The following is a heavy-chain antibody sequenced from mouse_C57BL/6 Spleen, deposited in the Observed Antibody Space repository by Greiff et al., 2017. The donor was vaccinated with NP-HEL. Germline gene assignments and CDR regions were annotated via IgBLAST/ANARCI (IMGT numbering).Heavy chain of an antibody. J-gene: IGHJ2*01. CDR2: IRNKANNHAT. CDR3: TRGPSIYYYASSLYFGY. D-gene: IGHD1-1*01. Sequence: EVKLQESGGGLVQPGGSMKLSCAASGFTFSDAWMDWVRQSPEKGLEWVAEIRNKANNHATNYAVSGKGKFTISRYDSKSSVYLQMYSIRAEDTGIYSCTRGPSIYYYASSLYFGYWGQGTTLTVSS. CDR1: GFTFSDAW. V-gene: IGHV6-6*01.